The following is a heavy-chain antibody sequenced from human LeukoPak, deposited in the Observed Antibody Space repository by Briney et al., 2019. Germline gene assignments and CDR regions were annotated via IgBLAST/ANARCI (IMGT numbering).Heavy chain of an antibody. J-gene: IGHJ3*02. CDR2: ISGSGGST. V-gene: IGHV3-23*01. CDR3: AKVLRASSSWFMRHDAFDI. CDR1: GFTFSSYA. D-gene: IGHD6-13*01. Sequence: GGSLRLSCAASGFTFSSYAMSWVRQAPGKGLEWVSAISGSGGSTYYADSVKGRFTISRDNSKNTLYLQMNSLRAEDTAVYYCAKVLRASSSWFMRHDAFDIWGQGTMVTVSS.